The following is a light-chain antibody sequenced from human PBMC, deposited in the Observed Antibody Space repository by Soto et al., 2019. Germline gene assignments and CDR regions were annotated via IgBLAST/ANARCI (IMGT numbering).Light chain of an antibody. V-gene: IGKV3-20*01. CDR3: QQYVTSPLT. CDR2: GAS. J-gene: IGKJ4*01. CDR1: QSVTISY. Sequence: IVLTQSPGTLSLSPGERATLSCRASQSVTISYLAWYQQIPGQAPRLLIYGASSRATGIPERFSGSGSGTDFTLTISRMEPEDFAVYSCQQYVTSPLTFGGGTKVEIK.